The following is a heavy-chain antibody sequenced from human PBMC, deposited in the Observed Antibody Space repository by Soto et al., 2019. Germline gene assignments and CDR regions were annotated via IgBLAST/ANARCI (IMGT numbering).Heavy chain of an antibody. V-gene: IGHV4-31*03. CDR2: IYYSGST. J-gene: IGHJ4*02. Sequence: SETLSITCTVCGDSISSGGYYWSWIRQHPGKGLEWIGYIYYSGSTYYNPSLKSRVTISVDTSKNQFSLKLSSVTAADTAVYYCARGSINYDFWSGYGPYFDYWGQGTLVTVSS. CDR1: GDSISSGGYY. D-gene: IGHD3-3*01. CDR3: ARGSINYDFWSGYGPYFDY.